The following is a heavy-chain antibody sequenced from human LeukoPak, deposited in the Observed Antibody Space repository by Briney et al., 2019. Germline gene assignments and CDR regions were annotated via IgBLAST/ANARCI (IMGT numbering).Heavy chain of an antibody. Sequence: EASVKVSCKASGGTFSSYAISWVRQAPGQGLEWMGGIIPIFGTANYAQKFQGRVTITADESTSTAYMELSSLRSEDTAVYYCARGRRPKDAFDIWGQGTMVTVSS. CDR2: IIPIFGTA. D-gene: IGHD6-6*01. V-gene: IGHV1-69*13. CDR3: ARGRRPKDAFDI. CDR1: GGTFSSYA. J-gene: IGHJ3*02.